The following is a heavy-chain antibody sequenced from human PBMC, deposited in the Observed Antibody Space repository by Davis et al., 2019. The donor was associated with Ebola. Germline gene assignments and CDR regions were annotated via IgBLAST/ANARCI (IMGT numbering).Heavy chain of an antibody. CDR1: GGSISSYY. Sequence: SETLSLTCTVSGGSISSYYWSWIRQPTGKGLEWIGYIYYSGSTNYNPSLKSRVTISVDTSKNQFSLKLSSVTAADTAVYYCARGLVTYYYDSSGYGSYDAFDIWGQGTMVTVS. J-gene: IGHJ3*02. CDR2: IYYSGST. CDR3: ARGLVTYYYDSSGYGSYDAFDI. D-gene: IGHD3-22*01. V-gene: IGHV4-59*01.